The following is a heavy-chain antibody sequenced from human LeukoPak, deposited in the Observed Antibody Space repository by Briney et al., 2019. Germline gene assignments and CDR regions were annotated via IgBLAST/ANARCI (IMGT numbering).Heavy chain of an antibody. D-gene: IGHD6-19*01. CDR3: ARGAVAYYYYYYMDV. CDR1: GFPFTSYS. CDR2: VNADNSNT. J-gene: IGHJ6*03. Sequence: GASVKVSCKASGFPFTSYSIHWVRQAPGQRLEWMGWVNADNSNTKYSQEFQGRVTITADKSTSTAYMELSSLRSEDTAVYYCARGAVAYYYYYYMDVWGKGTTVTISS. V-gene: IGHV1-3*03.